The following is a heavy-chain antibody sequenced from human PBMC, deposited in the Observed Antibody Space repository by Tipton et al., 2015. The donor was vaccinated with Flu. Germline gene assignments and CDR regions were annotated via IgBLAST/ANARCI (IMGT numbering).Heavy chain of an antibody. CDR2: INPSGGST. V-gene: IGHV1-46*01. CDR3: ASAGIAVAGTDWLDP. D-gene: IGHD6-19*01. Sequence: QVQLVQSGAEVKKPGASVKVSCKASGYTFTSYYMHWVRQAPGQGLEWMGIINPSGGSTSYAQKFQGRVTMTRDTSTSTVYMELSSLRSEDTAVYYCASAGIAVAGTDWLDPWGQGTLVTVSS. J-gene: IGHJ5*02. CDR1: GYTFTSYY.